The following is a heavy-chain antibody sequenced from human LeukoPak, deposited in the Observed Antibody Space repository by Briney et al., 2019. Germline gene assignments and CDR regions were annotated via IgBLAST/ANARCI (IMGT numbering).Heavy chain of an antibody. V-gene: IGHV3-30*03. CDR2: ISYNGIKK. CDR1: GFTFVNYG. J-gene: IGHJ3*02. D-gene: IGHD2-2*03. Sequence: GGSLRLSCAASGFTFVNYGFHWVRQAPGKALEWVAFISYNGIKKYADSVKGRFTISRDNSKNTLYLQMNGLRPEDTAVYYCARDPLDISRWANAFDIWGQGTMVTVSS. CDR3: ARDPLDISRWANAFDI.